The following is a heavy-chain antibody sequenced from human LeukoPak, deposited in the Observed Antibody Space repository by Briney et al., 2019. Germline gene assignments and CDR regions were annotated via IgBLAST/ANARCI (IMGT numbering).Heavy chain of an antibody. Sequence: SETLSLTCTVSGGSISGSSYYWGWIRQPPGKGLEWIGSIYYSGSTNYNPSLKSRVTISVDTSKNQFSLKLSSVTAADTAVYYCARRDPRGTHYYGSGSFRPGGFDYWGQGTLVTVSS. CDR2: IYYSGST. D-gene: IGHD3-10*01. J-gene: IGHJ4*02. CDR3: ARRDPRGTHYYGSGSFRPGGFDY. CDR1: GGSISGSSYY. V-gene: IGHV4-39*07.